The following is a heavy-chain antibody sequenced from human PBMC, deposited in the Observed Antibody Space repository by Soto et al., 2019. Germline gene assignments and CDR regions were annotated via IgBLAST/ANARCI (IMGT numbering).Heavy chain of an antibody. D-gene: IGHD4-17*01. J-gene: IGHJ2*01. CDR2: IYDSGNT. V-gene: IGHV4-59*07. CDR3: ARADHGDFASDL. CDR1: GGSISSYY. Sequence: QVQLQESGPGLVKPSDTLSLTCTVSGGSISSYYWSWVRQPPGKGLEWIGYIYDSGNTDYNPSRKRRGSIAGDTSTNQSSLRPSSVTAADTAVEYCARADHGDFASDLWGPGNVVIVSS.